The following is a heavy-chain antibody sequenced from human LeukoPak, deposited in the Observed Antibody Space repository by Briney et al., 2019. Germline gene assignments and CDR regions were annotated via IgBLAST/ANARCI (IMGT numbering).Heavy chain of an antibody. CDR1: GGSISSSSYY. Sequence: SETLSLTCTVSGGSISSSSYYWGWIRQPPGKGLEWIGSIYYSGSTYYNPSLKSRVTISVDTSKNQFSLKLSSVTAADTAVYYCALSYGSGSYPDYYYYGMDVWGQGTTATVSS. J-gene: IGHJ6*02. D-gene: IGHD3-10*01. V-gene: IGHV4-39*01. CDR2: IYYSGST. CDR3: ALSYGSGSYPDYYYYGMDV.